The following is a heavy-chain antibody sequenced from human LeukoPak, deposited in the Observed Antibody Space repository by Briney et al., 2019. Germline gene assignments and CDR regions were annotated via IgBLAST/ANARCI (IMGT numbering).Heavy chain of an antibody. Sequence: GGSLRLSCAASGFTFSSYAMSWVRQAPGKGLEWVSAISGSGGSTYYADSVKGRFTISRDNSKNTLYLQIKSLRAEYTAVYYCAKLARGPISNADYWGQGTLVTVSS. CDR1: GFTFSSYA. CDR3: AKLARGPISNADY. J-gene: IGHJ4*02. V-gene: IGHV3-23*01. D-gene: IGHD6-6*01. CDR2: ISGSGGST.